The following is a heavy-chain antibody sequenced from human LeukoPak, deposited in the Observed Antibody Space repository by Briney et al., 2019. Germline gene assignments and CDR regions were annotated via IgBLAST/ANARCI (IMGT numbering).Heavy chain of an antibody. CDR3: ARAPHRGYCSSTSCTGSFDP. CDR1: GGSISSGSSY. J-gene: IGHJ5*02. V-gene: IGHV4-61*02. D-gene: IGHD2-2*01. CDR2: IYTSGST. Sequence: SETLSLTCTVSGGSISSGSSYWSWIRQPAGKGLEWIGRIYTSGSTNYNPSLKSRVTISVDTSKNQFSLKLSSMTAADTAVYYSARAPHRGYCSSTSCTGSFDPWGQGTLVTVSS.